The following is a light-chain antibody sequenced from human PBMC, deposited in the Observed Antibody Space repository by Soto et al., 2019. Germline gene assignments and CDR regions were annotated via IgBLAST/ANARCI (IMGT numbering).Light chain of an antibody. Sequence: QSVLTQPPSVSAAPGQKVTISCSGSSYNIGGNYVSWYVQLPGTAPKFLIYGNNKRPSGIPDRFSGSKSGTSATLGITGLQTEDEADYYCATWDSSLGSVVFGGGTKATVL. J-gene: IGLJ3*02. CDR3: ATWDSSLGSVV. CDR2: GNN. V-gene: IGLV1-51*01. CDR1: SYNIGGNY.